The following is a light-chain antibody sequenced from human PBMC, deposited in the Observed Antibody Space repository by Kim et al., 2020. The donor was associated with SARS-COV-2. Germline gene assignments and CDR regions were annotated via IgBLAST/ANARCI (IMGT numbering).Light chain of an antibody. CDR2: DAS. Sequence: EIVLTQSPGTLSLSPGERATFSCGASQSVSSSYSAWYQQKPGQAPRLLIYDASTRATGIPDRFSGSGSGTDFTLTISRLEPEDFAVYYCQQYGSSPQTFGQGTKVDIK. V-gene: IGKV3-20*01. J-gene: IGKJ1*01. CDR3: QQYGSSPQT. CDR1: QSVSSSY.